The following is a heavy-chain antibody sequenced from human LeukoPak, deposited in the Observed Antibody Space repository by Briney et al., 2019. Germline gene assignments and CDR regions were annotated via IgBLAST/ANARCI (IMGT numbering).Heavy chain of an antibody. Sequence: SETLSLTCTVSGGSISSGRYYWGWIRQPPGKRLKWIGSIFYTGRAHYNPSLESRVIISIDTAKNQFSLKVRSVTAADTAVYFCARRGIAAAAHFGYWGQGSLVTVSS. CDR1: GGSISSGRYY. D-gene: IGHD6-13*01. CDR3: ARRGIAAAAHFGY. V-gene: IGHV4-39*01. J-gene: IGHJ4*02. CDR2: IFYTGRA.